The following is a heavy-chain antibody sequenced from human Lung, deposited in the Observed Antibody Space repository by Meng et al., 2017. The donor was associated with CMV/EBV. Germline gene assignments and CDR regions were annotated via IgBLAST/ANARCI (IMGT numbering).Heavy chain of an antibody. CDR3: ARDPYATGWAG. J-gene: IGHJ4*02. CDR1: GGFISISTC. Sequence: EGGPEPAKHSATRAPACASSGGFISISTCRSWVRQTPGKGLEWSGELYHSGGTNCNPSLRGRVTISLDKSKNQFSLTLRSVTAADTAVYYCARDPYATGWAGWGQGTLVTVSS. V-gene: IGHV4-4*02. CDR2: LYHSGGT. D-gene: IGHD6-19*01.